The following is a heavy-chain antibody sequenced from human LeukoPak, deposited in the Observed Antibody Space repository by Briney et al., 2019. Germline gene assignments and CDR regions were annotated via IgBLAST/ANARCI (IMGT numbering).Heavy chain of an antibody. V-gene: IGHV4-4*07. D-gene: IGHD6-19*01. CDR3: ARDFRIGGWNDAFDI. CDR2: VYNSGIT. CDR1: VGSIRSFY. Sequence: PSETLSLTCTVSVGSIRSFYWSWVRQPAGKGLEWIGRVYNSGITNYNPSLKSRVIMSVDASNHQVSLKLTSVTAADTAVYYCARDFRIGGWNDAFDIWGQGTVVTVSS. J-gene: IGHJ3*02.